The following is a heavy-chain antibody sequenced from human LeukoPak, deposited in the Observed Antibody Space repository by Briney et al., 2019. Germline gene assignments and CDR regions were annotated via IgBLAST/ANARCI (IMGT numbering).Heavy chain of an antibody. J-gene: IGHJ4*01. D-gene: IGHD3-16*01. CDR2: IYYSGST. CDR3: AREAGRVFDY. V-gene: IGHV4-59*01. CDR1: GGSISNYY. Sequence: SETLSLTCSVSGGSISNYYWSWIRQPPGKGLEWIGYIYYSGSTNYNPSLKSRVTISVDTSKNQLSLKLTSVTAADTAVYYCAREAGRVFDYWGHGTLVTVSS.